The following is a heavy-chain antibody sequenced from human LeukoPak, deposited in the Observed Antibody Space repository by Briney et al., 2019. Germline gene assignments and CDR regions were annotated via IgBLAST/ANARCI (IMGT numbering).Heavy chain of an antibody. Sequence: ASVKVSCKASGYTFTDYYMHWVRQAPGQGLEWMGIINPSGGSTSYAQKFQGRVTMTRDMSTSTVYMELSSLRSEDTAVYYCARDLSGDYGDYVYYYYYMDVWGKGTTVTVSS. CDR3: ARDLSGDYGDYVYYYYYMDV. J-gene: IGHJ6*03. CDR2: INPSGGST. D-gene: IGHD4-17*01. CDR1: GYTFTDYY. V-gene: IGHV1-46*01.